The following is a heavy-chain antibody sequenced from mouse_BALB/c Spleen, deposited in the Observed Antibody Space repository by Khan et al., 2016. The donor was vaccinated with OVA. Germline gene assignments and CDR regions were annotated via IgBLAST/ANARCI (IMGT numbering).Heavy chain of an antibody. J-gene: IGHJ4*01. CDR1: GISITTGNYR. V-gene: IGHV3-5*02. CDR3: ARVTTANAMDY. Sequence: EVQLQESGPGLVKPSQTVSLTCTVTGISITTGNYRWSWIRQFPGNKLEWIGYIYYSGTITYNQSLTSRTTITKDTSKNQFFLEMNSLTAEDTATYYCARVTTANAMDYWGQGTSVTVSS. CDR2: IYYSGTI. D-gene: IGHD1-2*01.